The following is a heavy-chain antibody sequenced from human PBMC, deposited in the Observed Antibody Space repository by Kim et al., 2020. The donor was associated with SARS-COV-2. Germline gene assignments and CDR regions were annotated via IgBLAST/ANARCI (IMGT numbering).Heavy chain of an antibody. J-gene: IGHJ6*02. CDR1: GYTFTSYA. V-gene: IGHV1-3*01. D-gene: IGHD6-13*01. CDR2: INAGNGNT. CDR3: ARDLIAAAGTPIYYYYGMDV. Sequence: ASVKVSCKASGYTFTSYAMHWVRQAPGQRLEWMGWINAGNGNTKYSQKFQGRVTITRDTSASTAYMELSSLRSEDTAVYYCARDLIAAAGTPIYYYYGMDVWGQGTTVTVSS.